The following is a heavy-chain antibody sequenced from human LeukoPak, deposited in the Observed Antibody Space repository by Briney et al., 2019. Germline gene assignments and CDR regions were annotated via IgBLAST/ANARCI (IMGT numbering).Heavy chain of an antibody. CDR3: ARDSGNDFGAN. J-gene: IGHJ4*02. D-gene: IGHD4-17*01. CDR2: IIPIFDKT. V-gene: IGHV1-69*13. CDR1: GGTFSNSV. Sequence: SVKVSCKASGGTFSNSVISWVRQPPGQGLKWMGGIIPIFDKTNYAQKFQDRVTITADESTSTAYMELSTLRSEDTAVYYCARDSGNDFGANWGQGTLVTVSS.